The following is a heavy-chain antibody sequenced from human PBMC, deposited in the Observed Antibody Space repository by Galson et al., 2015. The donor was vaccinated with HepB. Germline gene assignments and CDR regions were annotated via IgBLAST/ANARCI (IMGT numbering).Heavy chain of an antibody. J-gene: IGHJ3*02. CDR2: IRSRSRHT. V-gene: IGHV3-11*03. CDR1: GFNFNDYY. Sequence: SLRLSCAASGFNFNDYYMSWIRQAPGKGLEWVSYIRSRSRHTNYADSVKGRFTISRDNAKSSLYLQMNSLRADDTAVYYCARRMQWVGGFDMWGQGTMVTVSS. CDR3: ARRMQWVGGFDM. D-gene: IGHD6-19*01.